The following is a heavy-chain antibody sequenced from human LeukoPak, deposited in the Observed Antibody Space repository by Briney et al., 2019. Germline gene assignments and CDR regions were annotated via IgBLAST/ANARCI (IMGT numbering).Heavy chain of an antibody. D-gene: IGHD6-19*01. CDR1: GFTFSSYA. CDR2: ISGSGGST. V-gene: IGHV3-23*01. J-gene: IGHJ4*02. CDR3: ASQYSSGWYLIDY. Sequence: PGGSLRLSCAASGFTFSSYAMSWVRQAPGKGLEWVSAISGSGGSTYYADSVKGRFTISRDNSKNTLYLQMSSLRAEDTAVYYCASQYSSGWYLIDYWGQGTLVTVSS.